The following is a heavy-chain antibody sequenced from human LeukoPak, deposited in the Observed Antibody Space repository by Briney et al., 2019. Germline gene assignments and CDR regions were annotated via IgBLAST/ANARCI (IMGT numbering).Heavy chain of an antibody. Sequence: GGSLRLSCAASGFTFSSHTLNWVRHAPGKGLEWVSSISSQSTYIYYADSLKGRFTISRDNAKNSLYLQMNSLRAEDTAVYYCARGGYYLNWFDPWGQGTLVTVTS. D-gene: IGHD3-10*01. CDR3: ARGGYYLNWFDP. V-gene: IGHV3-21*01. CDR2: ISSQSTYI. CDR1: GFTFSSHT. J-gene: IGHJ5*02.